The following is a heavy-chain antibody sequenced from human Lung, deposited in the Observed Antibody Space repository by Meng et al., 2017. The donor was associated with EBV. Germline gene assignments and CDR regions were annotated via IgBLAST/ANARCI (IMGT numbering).Heavy chain of an antibody. CDR1: GFTFSSYS. CDR3: VRNGANMEDLDY. J-gene: IGHJ4*02. D-gene: IGHD2-8*01. Sequence: EVQLVESAGGLVKPGGSLRLSCADSGFTFSSYSMNGVRQAPGKGLEWVSSVTHSSSSIYYALSVKGRFTISRDNAKNSLYLQMNSLRNEDTAVYYCVRNGANMEDLDYWGQGTLVTVSS. V-gene: IGHV3-21*01. CDR2: VTHSSSSI.